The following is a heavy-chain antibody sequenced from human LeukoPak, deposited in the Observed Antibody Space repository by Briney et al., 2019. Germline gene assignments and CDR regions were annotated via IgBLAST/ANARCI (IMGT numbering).Heavy chain of an antibody. V-gene: IGHV4-34*01. Sequence: SEALSLTCAVYGGSFNAYYWSWIRQPPGKGLEWIGEINGNTNYNPSLKSRVTISADTSKDQFSLRLRSVAAADTAVYYCAKTYYYGSGSYPRGAFDIWGQGTMVTVSS. J-gene: IGHJ3*02. D-gene: IGHD3-10*01. CDR3: AKTYYYGSGSYPRGAFDI. CDR2: INGNT. CDR1: GGSFNAYY.